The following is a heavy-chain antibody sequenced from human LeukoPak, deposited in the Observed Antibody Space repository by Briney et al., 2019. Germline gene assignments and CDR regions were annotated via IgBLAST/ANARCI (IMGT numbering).Heavy chain of an antibody. Sequence: SETLSLTCTVSGASISTYYWCWIRQPAGEGLEWIGRIYTSGSTDYNPSLKSRVTISVDTSKNQFSLKLSSVTAADTAVYYCARHAGYHRAVRTYYYYYMDVWGKGTTVTVSS. CDR1: GASISTYY. V-gene: IGHV4-4*07. CDR3: ARHAGYHRAVRTYYYYYMDV. D-gene: IGHD3-10*01. CDR2: IYTSGST. J-gene: IGHJ6*03.